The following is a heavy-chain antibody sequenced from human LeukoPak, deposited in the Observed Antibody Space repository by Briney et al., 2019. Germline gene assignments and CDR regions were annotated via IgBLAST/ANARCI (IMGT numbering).Heavy chain of an antibody. D-gene: IGHD4-23*01. CDR3: ARERGNNGGNTNGYFDY. CDR2: ISGSGGTT. Sequence: GGSLRLSCAASGFTFSRYAMSWVRQAPGKGLEWVSVISGSGGTTYSAASVRGRFTISRDNSKNTLYLQMNSLRAEDTAAYYCARERGNNGGNTNGYFDYWGQGTLVTVSS. V-gene: IGHV3-23*01. J-gene: IGHJ4*02. CDR1: GFTFSRYA.